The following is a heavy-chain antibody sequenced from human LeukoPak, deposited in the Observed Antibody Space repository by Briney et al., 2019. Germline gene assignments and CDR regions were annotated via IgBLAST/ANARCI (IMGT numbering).Heavy chain of an antibody. CDR1: GGSFSGYY. V-gene: IGHV4-34*01. CDR2: INHSGST. D-gene: IGHD6-6*01. J-gene: IGHJ4*02. Sequence: PSETLSLTCAVYGGSFSGYYWSWIRQPPGKGLEWIGEINHSGSTKYSPSLKSRVTILEDTSKHQFSLKLSSVTAADTAVYYCARGQYSSSPVFDFWGQGTLVTVSS. CDR3: ARGQYSSSPVFDF.